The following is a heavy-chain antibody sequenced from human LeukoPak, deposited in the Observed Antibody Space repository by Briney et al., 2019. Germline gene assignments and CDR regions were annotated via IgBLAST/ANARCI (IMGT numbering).Heavy chain of an antibody. CDR2: INPSGGST. V-gene: IGHV1-46*01. D-gene: IGHD2-15*01. J-gene: IGHJ4*02. Sequence: ASVKVSCKASGYTFTSYYMNWVRQAPGQGVEWMGVINPSGGSTSYAQKFQGRVTMTRDTYTSTVYMELSSLRSEDTAVYYCATSVVVVAATGYSYGPFDYWGQGTLVTVSS. CDR3: ATSVVVVAATGYSYGPFDY. CDR1: GYTFTSYY.